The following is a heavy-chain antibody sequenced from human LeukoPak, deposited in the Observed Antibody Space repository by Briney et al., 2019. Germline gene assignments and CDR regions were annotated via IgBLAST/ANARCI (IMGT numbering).Heavy chain of an antibody. D-gene: IGHD6-13*01. J-gene: IGHJ4*02. CDR3: ASDSSSWYFRY. CDR2: IKQDGSEK. V-gene: IGHV3-7*01. Sequence: GGSLRLSCAASGFTFSSYWMSWVRQAPGKGLEWVANIKQDGSEKYYVDSVEGRFTISRDNAKNTLYLQMNSLRAEDTAVYYCASDSSSWYFRYWGQGTLVTVSS. CDR1: GFTFSSYW.